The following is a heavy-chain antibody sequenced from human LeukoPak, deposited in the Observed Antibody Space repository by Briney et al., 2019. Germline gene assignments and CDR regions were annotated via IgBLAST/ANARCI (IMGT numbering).Heavy chain of an antibody. CDR2: IYYSGST. CDR3: ARSGSWLYYFDY. D-gene: IGHD6-13*01. J-gene: IGHJ4*02. CDR1: GGSISSGDYY. Sequence: ASQTLSLTCTVSGGSISSGDYYWSWIRQPPGKGLEWIGYIYYSGSTYYNPSLKSRVTISVDTSKNQFSLKPSSVTAADTAVYYCARSGSWLYYFDYWGQGTLDTVSS. V-gene: IGHV4-30-4*01.